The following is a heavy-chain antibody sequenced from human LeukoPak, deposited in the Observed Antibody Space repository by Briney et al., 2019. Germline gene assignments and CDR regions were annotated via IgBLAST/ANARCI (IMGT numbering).Heavy chain of an antibody. V-gene: IGHV1-46*01. Sequence: ASVKVSCKASGYSFTTYYLHWVRQAPGQGLEWMGIINPSGTSTTYAQKFQGRVTMTMDTSTSTVYMELSSLRSEDTAMYYCARGPPGRVHDSSKKGLFDPWGQGTLVTVSS. CDR2: INPSGTST. CDR1: GYSFTTYY. J-gene: IGHJ5*02. CDR3: ARGPPGRVHDSSKKGLFDP. D-gene: IGHD3-22*01.